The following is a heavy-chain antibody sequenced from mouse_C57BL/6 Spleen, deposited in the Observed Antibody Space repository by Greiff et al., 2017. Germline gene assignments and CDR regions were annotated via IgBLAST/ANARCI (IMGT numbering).Heavy chain of an antibody. CDR1: GYTFTSYG. J-gene: IGHJ1*03. D-gene: IGHD2-4*01. CDR3: ARYDSSHFDV. V-gene: IGHV1-81*01. CDR2: IYPRSGNT. Sequence: QVQLKESGAELARPGASVKLSCKASGYTFTSYGISWVKQRTGQGLEWIGEIYPRSGNTYYNEKFKGKATLTADKSSSTAYMELRSLTSEDSAVYFCARYDSSHFDVWGTGTTVTVSS.